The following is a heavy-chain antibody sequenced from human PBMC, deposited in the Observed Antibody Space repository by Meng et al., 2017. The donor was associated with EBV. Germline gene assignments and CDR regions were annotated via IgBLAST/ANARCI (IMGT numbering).Heavy chain of an antibody. D-gene: IGHD3-10*01. J-gene: IGHJ4*02. Sequence: QGRWGQWGAEVKEAGSSVKISCKTSGGTVRSDAISWVRQAPGQGLEWMGGLIPMSDAPHYAQKFQGRVTITADESTSTHYMDLSGLRSEDTAVYYCASESGRGFTPDYWGQGTLVTVSS. CDR1: GGTVRSDA. CDR2: LIPMSDAP. V-gene: IGHV1-69*01. CDR3: ASESGRGFTPDY.